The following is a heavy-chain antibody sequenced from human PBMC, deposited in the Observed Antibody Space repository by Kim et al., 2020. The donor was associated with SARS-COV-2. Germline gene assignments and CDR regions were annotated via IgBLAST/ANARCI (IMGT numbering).Heavy chain of an antibody. J-gene: IGHJ4*02. CDR3: ARVFIYGDYSFDY. Sequence: SETLSLTCTVSGGSISSGGYYWSWIRQHPGKGLEWIGYIYYSGSTYYNPSLKSRVTISVDTSKNQFSLKLSSVTAADTAVYYCARVFIYGDYSFDYWGQGTLVTVSS. V-gene: IGHV4-31*03. CDR2: IYYSGST. CDR1: GGSISSGGYY. D-gene: IGHD4-17*01.